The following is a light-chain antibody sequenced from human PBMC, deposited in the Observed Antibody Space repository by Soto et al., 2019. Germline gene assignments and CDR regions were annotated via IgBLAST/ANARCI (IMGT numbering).Light chain of an antibody. CDR1: QSVSSAY. Sequence: ETVXTQSPXTXSXSPGDRATLSCRASQSVSSAYLAWYQQKPGQAPRLLIYGASSRAAGIPDRFSGSGSGTDFTLTISRLEPEDFAVYYCQQYATSRWTFGQGTKVEIK. CDR3: QQYATSRWT. J-gene: IGKJ1*01. CDR2: GAS. V-gene: IGKV3-20*01.